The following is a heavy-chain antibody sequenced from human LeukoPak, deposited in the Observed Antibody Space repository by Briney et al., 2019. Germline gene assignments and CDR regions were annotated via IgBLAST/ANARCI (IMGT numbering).Heavy chain of an antibody. J-gene: IGHJ4*02. Sequence: SETLSLTCTVSGGSIRSSRYYWAWIRQPAGKGPEWIGRIFSSGTTKYNPSLKSRVTISLDTSKNQFSLKLSSVTAADTAVYYCARQRARRLDYWGQGTLVTVSS. V-gene: IGHV4-61*02. CDR1: GGSIRSSRYY. CDR3: ARQRARRLDY. CDR2: IFSSGTT.